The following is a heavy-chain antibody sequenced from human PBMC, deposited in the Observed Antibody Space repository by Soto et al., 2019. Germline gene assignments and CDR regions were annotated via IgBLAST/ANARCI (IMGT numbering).Heavy chain of an antibody. V-gene: IGHV3-23*01. J-gene: IGHJ6*02. CDR3: AKDHGMDV. CDR1: GFTFSIHE. CDR2: ISSIGVAT. Sequence: PEGSLRLSSAASGFTFSIHEMNWVRQAPGKGLEWVSYISSIGVATYYADSVKGRFTISRDNSKNTVFLQMNSLRAEDTAVYYCAKDHGMDVWGQGATVTVSS.